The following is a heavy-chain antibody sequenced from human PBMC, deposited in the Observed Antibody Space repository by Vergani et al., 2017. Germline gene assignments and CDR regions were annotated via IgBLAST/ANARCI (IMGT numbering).Heavy chain of an antibody. CDR3: ASQDDHNGNPGAFDI. J-gene: IGHJ3*02. CDR2: IHNSGST. CDR1: FDSIRNLY. V-gene: IGHV4-59*11. D-gene: IGHD4-23*01. Sequence: QVQLQESGPGLVKSSETLSLTCSVSFDSIRNLYCNWIRQPPGKGLEWIGSIHNSGSTYYNPSLKSRVTISVDASKNQFSLKLSSVTAADTAVYYCASQDDHNGNPGAFDIWGQGTKVTVSS.